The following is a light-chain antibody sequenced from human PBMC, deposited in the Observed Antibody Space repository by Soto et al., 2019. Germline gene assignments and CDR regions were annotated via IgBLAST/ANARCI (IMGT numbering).Light chain of an antibody. CDR1: SSDVGDYNY. CDR2: EVN. CDR3: SSYTSSSTYV. Sequence: QSALTQPASVSGSPGQSITISCTGASSDVGDYNYVSWYQHHPAKAPKLLIYEVNNRPSAVSDRFSGSTSGNVASLTISGRQAEDEADYYCSSYTSSSTYVFGTGTKVTVL. J-gene: IGLJ1*01. V-gene: IGLV2-14*01.